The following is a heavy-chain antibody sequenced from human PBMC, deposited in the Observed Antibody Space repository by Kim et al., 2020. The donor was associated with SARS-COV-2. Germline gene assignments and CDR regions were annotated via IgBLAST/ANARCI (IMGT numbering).Heavy chain of an antibody. CDR3: AIDLSYYYDSSGEYYYYGMDV. CDR2: ISSSSSYI. CDR1: GFTFSSYS. V-gene: IGHV3-21*01. Sequence: GGSLRLSCAASGFTFSSYSMNWVRQAPGKGLEWVSSISSSSSYIYYADSVKGRFTISRDNAKNSLYLQMNSLRAEDTAVYYCAIDLSYYYDSSGEYYYYGMDVWGQGTTVTVSS. J-gene: IGHJ6*02. D-gene: IGHD3-22*01.